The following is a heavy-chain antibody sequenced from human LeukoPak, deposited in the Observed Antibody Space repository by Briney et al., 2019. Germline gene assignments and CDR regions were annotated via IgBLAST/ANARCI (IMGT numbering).Heavy chain of an antibody. CDR1: GGSISSYY. J-gene: IGHJ2*01. V-gene: IGHV4-59*01. Sequence: SETLSLTCTVSGGSISSYYWSWIRQPPGKGLEWIGYIYYSGSTNYNPSLKSRVTISVDTSKNQFSLKLSSVTAADTAVYYCARVSEYSSSWADWYFDLWSRGTLVTVSS. CDR2: IYYSGST. D-gene: IGHD6-13*01. CDR3: ARVSEYSSSWADWYFDL.